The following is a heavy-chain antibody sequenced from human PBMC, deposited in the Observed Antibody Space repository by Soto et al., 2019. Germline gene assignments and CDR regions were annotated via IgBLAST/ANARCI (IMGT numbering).Heavy chain of an antibody. CDR2: IRGSSGIT. D-gene: IGHD6-13*01. Sequence: GGSLRLSCVASGYTFRVYTMSWVRQVPGKGLEWVASIRGSSGITYYADSVQGRFNISRDNSKNSLSLQMNSLRAEDTALYYCAKGHAPGYSSSWYFGYWGQGTLVT. CDR3: AKGHAPGYSSSWYFGY. CDR1: GYTFRVYT. J-gene: IGHJ4*02. V-gene: IGHV3-23*01.